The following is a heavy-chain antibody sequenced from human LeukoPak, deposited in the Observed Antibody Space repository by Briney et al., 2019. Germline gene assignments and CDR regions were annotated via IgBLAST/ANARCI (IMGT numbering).Heavy chain of an antibody. CDR1: GFTFDDYA. Sequence: GRSLRLSCAASGFTFDDYAMPWVRQAPGKGLEWVSGISWNSGSIGYADSVKGRFTISRDNAKNSLYLQMNSLRAEDTALYYCAKDTSSNIVVAPAANVPYYYYGMDVWGQGTTVTVSS. CDR3: AKDTSSNIVVAPAANVPYYYYGMDV. J-gene: IGHJ6*02. V-gene: IGHV3-9*01. D-gene: IGHD2-2*01. CDR2: ISWNSGSI.